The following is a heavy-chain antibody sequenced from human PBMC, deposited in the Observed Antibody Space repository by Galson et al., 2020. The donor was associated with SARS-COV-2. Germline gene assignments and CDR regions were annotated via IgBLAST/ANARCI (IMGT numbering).Heavy chain of an antibody. J-gene: IGHJ3*01. Sequence: TGGSLRLSCVASGFTFNVYWMHWVRQAPGKGLVWVSRITSDGGGTVYADSVKGRVTVSRDNAKNTLYLHLNSLRAEDTAVYYCVRDRGAPVAFNVWGQGTMVTVSS. D-gene: IGHD5-12*01. V-gene: IGHV3-74*01. CDR2: ITSDGGGT. CDR3: VRDRGAPVAFNV. CDR1: GFTFNVYW.